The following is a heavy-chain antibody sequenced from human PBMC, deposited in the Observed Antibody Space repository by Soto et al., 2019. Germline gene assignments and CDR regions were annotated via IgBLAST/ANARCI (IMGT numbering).Heavy chain of an antibody. Sequence: EVQLVESGGGLVQPGGSLRLSCAASGFTFSSYSINWVRQAPGKGLEWVSYISSSSSTIYYADSVKGRFTISRDNAKNSLYLQMNSLRAEDTAVYYCAREEDYYGMDVWGQGTTVTVSS. CDR1: GFTFSSYS. J-gene: IGHJ6*02. V-gene: IGHV3-48*01. CDR2: ISSSSSTI. CDR3: AREEDYYGMDV.